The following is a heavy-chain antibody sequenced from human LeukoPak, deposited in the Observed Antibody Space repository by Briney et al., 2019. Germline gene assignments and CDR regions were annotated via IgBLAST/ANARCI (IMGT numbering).Heavy chain of an antibody. CDR3: ARETYYYDSSGYPSDY. Sequence: GSLRLSCAASGLTFSSYWMHWVRQAPGKGLVWVSSIDPDGSRTSYADSVKGRFTISRDNAKNTLYLQMNSLRAEDTAVYYCARETYYYDSSGYPSDYWGQGTLVTVSS. CDR2: IDPDGSRT. CDR1: GLTFSSYW. D-gene: IGHD3-22*01. J-gene: IGHJ4*02. V-gene: IGHV3-74*01.